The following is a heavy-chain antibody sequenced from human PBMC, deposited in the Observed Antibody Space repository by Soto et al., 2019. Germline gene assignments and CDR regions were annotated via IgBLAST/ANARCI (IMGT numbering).Heavy chain of an antibody. CDR2: IYYSGST. V-gene: IGHV4-31*03. CDR3: ARDGAGRDTAMVSDAFDI. CDR1: VGSIISGGYY. D-gene: IGHD5-18*01. J-gene: IGHJ3*02. Sequence: SETLSLTCTFSVGSIISGGYYWSWIRQHPGKGLEWIGYIYYSGSTYYNPSLKSRVTISVDTSKNQFSLKLSSVTAAGTAVYYCARDGAGRDTAMVSDAFDIWGQGTMVTVSS.